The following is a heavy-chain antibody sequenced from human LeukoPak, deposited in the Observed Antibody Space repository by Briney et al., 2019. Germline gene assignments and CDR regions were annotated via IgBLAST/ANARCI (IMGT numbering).Heavy chain of an antibody. CDR3: ARLLDNDISGDPDTFDV. J-gene: IGHJ3*01. V-gene: IGHV4-59*01. D-gene: IGHD3-22*01. CDR1: GGSISSYY. Sequence: SETLSLTCTVSGGSISSYYWSWIRQPPGKGLEWIGYIYYSGSTNYNPSLKSRVTISVDTSKNQFSLKLTSVTSADTAVYSCARLLDNDISGDPDTFDVWGQETTVIVS. CDR2: IYYSGST.